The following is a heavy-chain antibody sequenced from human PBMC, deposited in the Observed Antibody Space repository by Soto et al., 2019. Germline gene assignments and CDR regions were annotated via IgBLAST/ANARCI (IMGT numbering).Heavy chain of an antibody. CDR1: GFTFSNYA. CDR2: ISHDGFNK. J-gene: IGHJ6*02. D-gene: IGHD6-13*01. CDR3: ARDSGSSWYFGMDV. V-gene: IGHV3-30-3*01. Sequence: QVQLVESGGGVVQPGRSLRLSCAASGFTFSNYAMHWVRQAPGQGLEWVAVISHDGFNKYYADSVKGRFTISRDSSKNTLYLQMNSLRVEDTAMYSCARDSGSSWYFGMDVWGQGTTVTVSS.